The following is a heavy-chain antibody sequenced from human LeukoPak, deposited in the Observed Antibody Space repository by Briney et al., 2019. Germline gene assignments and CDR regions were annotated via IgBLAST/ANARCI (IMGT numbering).Heavy chain of an antibody. D-gene: IGHD3-3*01. CDR2: ISSSSSTI. J-gene: IGHJ1*01. V-gene: IGHV3-48*04. CDR1: GFTFSSYN. Sequence: GGSLRLSCAASGFTFSSYNMNWVRQAPGKGLEWVSYISSSSSTIYYADSVKGRFTISRDNAKNSLYLQMNSLRAEDTAVYYCARDSRRSGFAEYFQHWGQGTLVTVSS. CDR3: ARDSRRSGFAEYFQH.